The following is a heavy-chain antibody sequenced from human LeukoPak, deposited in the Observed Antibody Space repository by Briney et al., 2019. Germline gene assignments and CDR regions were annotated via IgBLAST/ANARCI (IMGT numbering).Heavy chain of an antibody. J-gene: IGHJ5*02. V-gene: IGHV1-69*04. Sequence: GSSVKVSCKASGGTFSSYAISWVRQAPGQGLEWMGRIIPILGIANYAQKFQGRVTITADKSTSTAYMELSSLRSEDTAVYYCATQYMVPLGDNWFNPWGQGTLVTVSS. D-gene: IGHD3-10*01. CDR3: ATQYMVPLGDNWFNP. CDR1: GGTFSSYA. CDR2: IIPILGIA.